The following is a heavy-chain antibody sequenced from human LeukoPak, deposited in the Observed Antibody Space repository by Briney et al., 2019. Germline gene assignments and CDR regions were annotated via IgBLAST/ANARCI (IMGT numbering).Heavy chain of an antibody. CDR3: ARHCASSGYIPFFDY. V-gene: IGHV4-4*09. CDR2: IYTSGST. D-gene: IGHD3-22*01. J-gene: IGHJ4*02. CDR1: GGSISSYY. Sequence: SETLSLTCTVSGGSISSYYWSWIRQPPGKGLEWIGYIYTSGSTNYNPSLKSRVTISVDTSKSQFSLKLSSVTAADTAVYYCARHCASSGYIPFFDYWGQGTLVTVSS.